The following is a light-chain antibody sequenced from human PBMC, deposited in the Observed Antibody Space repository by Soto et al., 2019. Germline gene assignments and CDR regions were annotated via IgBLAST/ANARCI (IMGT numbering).Light chain of an antibody. V-gene: IGKV2-28*01. CDR3: MQALQVPLT. Sequence: DIVMTQSPVSLPVTPGEPASISCRSSQSLLHRSGYNYLDWYLQKPGQSPQLLIYLGSTRASGVPDRFSGSGSGTDFTLKISRVEAEDVGVYYGMQALQVPLTFGGGTKMEIK. CDR1: QSLLHRSGYNY. J-gene: IGKJ4*01. CDR2: LGS.